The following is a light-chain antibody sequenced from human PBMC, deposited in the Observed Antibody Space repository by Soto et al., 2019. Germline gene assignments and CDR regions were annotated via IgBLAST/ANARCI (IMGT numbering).Light chain of an antibody. CDR2: GTF. V-gene: IGKV3-20*01. Sequence: EIVLTQSPGTLSLSPGERATLSCRASQSVRSSYLAWYQHKPGQAPRLLIYGTFTRATGIPDRFRGSGSGTDFTLTISRLEPEDFAVYYCQQYGISPTWTFGQGTKVDIK. CDR1: QSVRSSY. J-gene: IGKJ1*01. CDR3: QQYGISPTWT.